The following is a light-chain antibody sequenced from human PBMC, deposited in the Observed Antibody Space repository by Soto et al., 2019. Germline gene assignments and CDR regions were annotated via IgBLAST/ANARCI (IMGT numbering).Light chain of an antibody. V-gene: IGLV1-44*01. CDR2: SNN. CDR1: SSNIGSNT. CDR3: AAWDDSLNGLYV. J-gene: IGLJ1*01. Sequence: SVLPRPPSAYGTPGQRVTISCSGSSSNIGSNTVNWYQQLPGTAPKLLIYSNNQRPSGVPDRFSGSKSGTSASLAISGLQSEDEADYYCAAWDDSLNGLYVFGTGTKVTVL.